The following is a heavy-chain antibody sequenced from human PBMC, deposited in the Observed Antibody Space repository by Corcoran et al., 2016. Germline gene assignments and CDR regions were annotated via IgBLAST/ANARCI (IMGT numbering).Heavy chain of an antibody. CDR1: GFTFSSYG. V-gene: IGHV3-30*18. CDR2: ISYDGSNK. CDR3: AKARSGVYYYGMDV. J-gene: IGHJ6*02. D-gene: IGHD3-10*01. Sequence: QVQLVESGGGVVQPGRSLRLSCAASGFTFSSYGMHWVRQAPGKGLEWVAVISYDGSNKYYADSVKGRFTISRDNSKNTLYLQMNSRQAEDTAVYYCAKARSGVYYYGMDVWGQGTTVTVSS.